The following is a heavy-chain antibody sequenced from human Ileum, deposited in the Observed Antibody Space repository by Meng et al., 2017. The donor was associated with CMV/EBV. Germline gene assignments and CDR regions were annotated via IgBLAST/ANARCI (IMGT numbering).Heavy chain of an antibody. J-gene: IGHJ4*02. CDR3: TTGSAYSPPGQFHQ. CDR2: VYRGGNA. CDR1: GGSISRANW. D-gene: IGHD3-22*01. V-gene: IGHV4-4*02. Sequence: FSGGSISRANWWTWVRQTPGKGLEWIGEVYRGGNAMYNPSLQSRLTISVDDSTNQVSLRLRSVTAADTAMYYCTTGSAYSPPGQFHQWGQGTLVTVSS.